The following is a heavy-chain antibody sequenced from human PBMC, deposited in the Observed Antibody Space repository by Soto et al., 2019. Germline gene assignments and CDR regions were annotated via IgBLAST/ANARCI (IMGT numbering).Heavy chain of an antibody. J-gene: IGHJ4*02. CDR3: ARYNYDSSGYSRYFDS. Sequence: QLQLQESGSGLVKPSQTLSLTCAVSGGSISSGGYSWSWIRQPPGKGLEWIGYIYYSGSTYYNPSLKSRVTISVDTSKNQFSLKLSSVTAADTAVYYCARYNYDSSGYSRYFDSWGQGTLVTVSS. CDR1: GGSISSGGYS. CDR2: IYYSGST. V-gene: IGHV4-30-2*05. D-gene: IGHD3-22*01.